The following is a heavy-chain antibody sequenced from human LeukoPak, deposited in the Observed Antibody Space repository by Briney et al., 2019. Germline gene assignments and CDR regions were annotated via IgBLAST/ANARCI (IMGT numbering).Heavy chain of an antibody. Sequence: GGSLRLSCAASGFTFSNAWMSWVRQAPGKGLEWVGRIKSKTDGWTTDYAAPVKGRFTISRDDSKTTLYLQMNSLKTEDTAVYYCTTDDRDYDILTGYYRYFDYWGQGTLVTVSS. J-gene: IGHJ4*02. CDR1: GFTFSNAW. D-gene: IGHD3-9*01. V-gene: IGHV3-15*01. CDR3: TTDDRDYDILTGYYRYFDY. CDR2: IKSKTDGWTT.